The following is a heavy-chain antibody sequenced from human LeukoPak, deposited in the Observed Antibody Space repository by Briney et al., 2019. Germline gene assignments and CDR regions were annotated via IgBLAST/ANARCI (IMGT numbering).Heavy chain of an antibody. J-gene: IGHJ4*02. CDR1: VGSISGGGYY. CDR3: ARRTPYDILTGYPPYFDY. CDR2: IYYSGST. D-gene: IGHD3-9*01. Sequence: SETLSLTCTVSVGSISGGGYYWSWIRQHPGKALEWIGYIYYSGSTYYNPSLKSRVTISVDTSKNQFSLKLSSVTAADTAAYYCARRTPYDILTGYPPYFDYWGQGTLVTVSS. V-gene: IGHV4-31*03.